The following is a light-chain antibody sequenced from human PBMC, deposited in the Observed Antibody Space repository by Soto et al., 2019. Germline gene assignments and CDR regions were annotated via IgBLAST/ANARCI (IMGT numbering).Light chain of an antibody. Sequence: DIQMTQSPSTLSASVGDRVTITCRASQSISSWLAWYQQKPGKAPKLLIYDASSLESGVPSRFSGSGSGTEFTLTISSLQPDDFATYYCQQYNSHSLTFGGGTKVEIK. J-gene: IGKJ4*01. CDR2: DAS. V-gene: IGKV1-5*01. CDR3: QQYNSHSLT. CDR1: QSISSW.